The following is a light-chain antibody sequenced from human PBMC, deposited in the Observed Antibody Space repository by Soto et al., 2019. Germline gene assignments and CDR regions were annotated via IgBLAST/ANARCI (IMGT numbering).Light chain of an antibody. J-gene: IGLJ3*02. V-gene: IGLV4-60*02. Sequence: QAVLTQSSSASASLGSSVKLTCILSSGHSTYIIAWHQQQPGKAPRFLMTLDRSGSYNRGSGVPDRFSGSSSGADRYLTLSNLQCEDEGDSYCETWYSNTHKVFGGGTKLTVL. CDR1: SGHSTYI. CDR2: LDRSGSY. CDR3: ETWYSNTHKV.